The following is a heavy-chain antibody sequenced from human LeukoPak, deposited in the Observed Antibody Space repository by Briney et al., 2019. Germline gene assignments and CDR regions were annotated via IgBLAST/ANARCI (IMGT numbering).Heavy chain of an antibody. D-gene: IGHD6-6*01. J-gene: IGHJ6*03. CDR1: GGSLSGYY. V-gene: IGHV4-34*01. CDR3: ARDWGVSARPGYMDV. Sequence: SETLSLTCAVYGGSLSGYYWSWIRQPPGKGLEWIGQINHSGSTNYDSSRKSRVTISVDTSKNQFSLRLSSVTAADTAVYYCARDWGVSARPGYMDVWGKGTTVTVSS. CDR2: INHSGST.